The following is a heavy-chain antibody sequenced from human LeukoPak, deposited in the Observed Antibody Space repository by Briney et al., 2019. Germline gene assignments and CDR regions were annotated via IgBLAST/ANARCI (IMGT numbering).Heavy chain of an antibody. CDR3: ARRPRAAYYYYMDV. CDR2: INHSGST. Sequence: SETLSLTCAVYGGSFSGYYWSWIRQPPGKGLEWIGEINHSGSTNYNPSLKSRVTISVDTSKNQFSLKLSSVTAADTAVYHCARRPRAAYYYYMDVWGKGTTVTVSS. D-gene: IGHD6-6*01. V-gene: IGHV4-34*01. J-gene: IGHJ6*03. CDR1: GGSFSGYY.